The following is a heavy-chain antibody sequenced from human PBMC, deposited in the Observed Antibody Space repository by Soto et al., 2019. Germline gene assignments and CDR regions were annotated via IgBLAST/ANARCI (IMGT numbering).Heavy chain of an antibody. J-gene: IGHJ4*02. Sequence: GGSLRLSCAASGFTFSSYGMHWVRQAPGKGLEWVAVIWYDGSNKYYADSVKGRFTISRDNSKNTLYLQMNSLRAEDTAVYYCARDKEMHYYDSSGLRYWGQGTLVTVSS. V-gene: IGHV3-33*01. CDR3: ARDKEMHYYDSSGLRY. CDR1: GFTFSSYG. CDR2: IWYDGSNK. D-gene: IGHD3-22*01.